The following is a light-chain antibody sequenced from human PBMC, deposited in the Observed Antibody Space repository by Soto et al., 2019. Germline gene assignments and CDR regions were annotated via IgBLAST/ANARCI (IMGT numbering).Light chain of an antibody. CDR2: AAS. Sequence: DIQMTQSPSSLSASVGDRVTITCRASQSIDSYLHWYQQKEGKAPQFLIYAASTLQSGVPSRFSGSGSGTDFTLTISSLQPEDFATYYCQQSYRAPLTFGGGTKVEIK. CDR3: QQSYRAPLT. J-gene: IGKJ4*01. CDR1: QSIDSY. V-gene: IGKV1-39*01.